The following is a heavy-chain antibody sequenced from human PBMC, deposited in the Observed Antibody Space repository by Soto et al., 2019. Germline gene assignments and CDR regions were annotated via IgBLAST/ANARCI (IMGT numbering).Heavy chain of an antibody. Sequence: SETLSLTCSVSGDSIGTYYWSWVRQPPGKGLEWLGFVHYSGSTQYNPSLKGQVTISVDMSKNQLSLKLRSVTAADTAVYYCARESEGGDLHDWFDPWGQGTLVTVSS. CDR2: VHYSGST. V-gene: IGHV4-59*01. J-gene: IGHJ5*02. CDR3: ARESEGGDLHDWFDP. D-gene: IGHD3-16*01. CDR1: GDSIGTYY.